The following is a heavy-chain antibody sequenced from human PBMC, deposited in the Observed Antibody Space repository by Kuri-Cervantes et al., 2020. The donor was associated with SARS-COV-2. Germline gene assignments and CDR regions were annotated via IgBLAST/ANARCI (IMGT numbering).Heavy chain of an antibody. CDR2: INHSGST. J-gene: IGHJ5*02. CDR3: ASPPPFDP. CDR1: GGSFSDHY. Sequence: GSLRLSCAVYGGSFSDHYWTWVRQPPGKGLEWIGDINHSGSTTYNTSLKSRVTMSVDTSKNQFSLKLNSVTVADTAVYFCASPPPFDPWGQGTLVTVSS. V-gene: IGHV4-34*01.